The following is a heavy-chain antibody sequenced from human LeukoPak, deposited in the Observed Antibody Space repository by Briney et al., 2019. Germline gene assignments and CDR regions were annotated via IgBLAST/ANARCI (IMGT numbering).Heavy chain of an antibody. CDR3: TRPYCSSTSCYAWNY. Sequence: GGSLRLSRAASRFTLIDSVMHWVRPASGKGVEWVGRIRSKANSYATAYAASVKGRFTISRDDSKNTAYLQMNSLKTEDTAVYYCTRPYCSSTSCYAWNYWGQGTLVTVSS. J-gene: IGHJ4*02. CDR1: RFTLIDSV. CDR2: IRSKANSYAT. V-gene: IGHV3-73*01. D-gene: IGHD2-2*01.